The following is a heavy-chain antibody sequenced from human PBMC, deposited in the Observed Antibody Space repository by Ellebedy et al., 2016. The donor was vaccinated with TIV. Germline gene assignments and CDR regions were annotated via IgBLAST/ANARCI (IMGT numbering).Heavy chain of an antibody. Sequence: SGPTLVKPTQTLTLTCTFSGFSLSTSGVGVGWIRQPPGKALEWLALIYWNDDKRYSPPLKSRLTITKDTSKNQVVLTMTNMDPVDTATYYCAHRMYYYVSDAFDIWGQGTMVTVSS. D-gene: IGHD3-10*02. CDR1: GFSLSTSGVG. CDR3: AHRMYYYVSDAFDI. CDR2: IYWNDDK. V-gene: IGHV2-5*01. J-gene: IGHJ3*02.